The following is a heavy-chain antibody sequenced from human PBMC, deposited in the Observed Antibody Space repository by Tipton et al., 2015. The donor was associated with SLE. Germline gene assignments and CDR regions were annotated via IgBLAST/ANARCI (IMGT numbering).Heavy chain of an antibody. D-gene: IGHD1-26*01. J-gene: IGHJ6*02. V-gene: IGHV3-23*01. CDR1: GFAFNTYA. Sequence: GSLRLSCVASGFAFNTYAMSWVRQAPGKGLEWVSETDDNGGRTYYVVSVKGRFTISRDNSKNTLFLQMDSLRVDDTATYFCAKVRGRSVGYGLDVWGQGTTVTVSS. CDR2: TDDNGGRT. CDR3: AKVRGRSVGYGLDV.